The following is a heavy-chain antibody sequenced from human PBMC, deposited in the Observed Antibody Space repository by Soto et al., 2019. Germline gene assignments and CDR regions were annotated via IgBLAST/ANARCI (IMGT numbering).Heavy chain of an antibody. Sequence: PGGSLRLSCAASGFTFSSYAMHWVRQAPGKGLEWVAVISYDGSNKYYADSVKGRFTISRDNSKNTLYLQMNSLRAEDTAVYYCARDLGSYAMAPPYFDSWGQGTLVTGS. J-gene: IGHJ4*02. V-gene: IGHV3-30-3*01. D-gene: IGHD3-16*01. CDR1: GFTFSSYA. CDR2: ISYDGSNK. CDR3: ARDLGSYAMAPPYFDS.